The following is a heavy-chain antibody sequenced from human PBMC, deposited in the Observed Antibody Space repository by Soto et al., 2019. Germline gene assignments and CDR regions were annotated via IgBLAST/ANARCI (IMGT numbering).Heavy chain of an antibody. CDR3: ARALGDYGDC. J-gene: IGHJ4*02. CDR1: GFTFSSYA. CDR2: ISYDGSNK. Sequence: QGQLAESGGGVVQPGRSLRLSCAASGFTFSSYAMHWVRQAPGKGLEWVAVISYDGSNKYYADSVKGRFTISRDNSKNTLYLPMNSLRVEDTAVYSCARALGDYGDCWGQGTLVTVSS. D-gene: IGHD4-17*01. V-gene: IGHV3-30-3*01.